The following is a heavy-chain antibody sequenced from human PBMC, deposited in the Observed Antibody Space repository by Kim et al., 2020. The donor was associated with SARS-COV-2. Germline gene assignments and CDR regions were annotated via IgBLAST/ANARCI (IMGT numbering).Heavy chain of an antibody. J-gene: IGHJ4*02. D-gene: IGHD6-19*01. CDR3: ARGSSSGLFPDY. Sequence: YNPSLKSRVTISVDTSKNQFSLKLSSVTAADTAVYYCARGSSSGLFPDYWGQGTLVTVSS. V-gene: IGHV4-34*01.